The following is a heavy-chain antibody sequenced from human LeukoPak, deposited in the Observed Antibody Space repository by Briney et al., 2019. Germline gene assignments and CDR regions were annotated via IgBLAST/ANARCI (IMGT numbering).Heavy chain of an antibody. J-gene: IGHJ4*02. CDR1: GYTFTDYY. V-gene: IGHV1-2*02. CDR3: ARGKDYIVGAIRDPLY. D-gene: IGHD1-26*01. CDR2: INPNSGGT. Sequence: ASVKVSCKASGYTFTDYYMNWVRQAPGQGLEWMGWINPNSGGTVYAQKFQGRVTMTRDTSISTAYTELSSLRSDDTAVYYCARGKDYIVGAIRDPLYWGQGTVVTVSS.